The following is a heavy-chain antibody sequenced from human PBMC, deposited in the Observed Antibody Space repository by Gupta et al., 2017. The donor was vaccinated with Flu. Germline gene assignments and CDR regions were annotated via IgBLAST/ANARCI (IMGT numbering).Heavy chain of an antibody. CDR3: ARGFTIFMVRGGPTGKWFDP. CDR1: GGSFSGYY. J-gene: IGHJ5*02. CDR2: INHSGSN. D-gene: IGHD3-10*01. V-gene: IGHV4-34*01. Sequence: QVQLQQWGAGLLNPSETLSLTCAVYGGSFSGYYWSWIRQPPGKGLEWIGEINHSGSNNYNPSLKRRVTRAVDTSKNQFSLKRSSVTAAEAAVYFCARGFTIFMVRGGPTGKWFDPRCQGTLVTVYS.